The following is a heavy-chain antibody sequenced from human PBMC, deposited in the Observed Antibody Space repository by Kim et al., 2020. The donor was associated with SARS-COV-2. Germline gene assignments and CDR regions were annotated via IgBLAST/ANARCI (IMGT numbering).Heavy chain of an antibody. CDR2: INAGNGNT. CDR3: AIHPTVATGGYFQH. CDR1: GYTFTSYA. Sequence: ASVKVSCKASGYTFTSYAMHWVRQAPGQRLEWMGWINAGNGNTKYSQKFQGRVTITRDTSASTAYMELSSLRSDDTAVYYCAIHPTVATGGYFQHWGQGTLVTVSS. D-gene: IGHD4-17*01. V-gene: IGHV1-3*01. J-gene: IGHJ1*01.